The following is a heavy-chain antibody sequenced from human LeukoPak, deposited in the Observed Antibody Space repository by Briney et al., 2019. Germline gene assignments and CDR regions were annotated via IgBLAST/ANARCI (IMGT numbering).Heavy chain of an antibody. V-gene: IGHV1-46*01. CDR3: ARAPHYFGSGTYLY. J-gene: IGHJ4*02. D-gene: IGHD3-10*01. Sequence: ASVKVSCKASGYTFTIYYIHWVRQAPGQGLEWMGLINPSGGSTNYAQKVQGRVTMTTDTSTSTAYMELRSLRSDDTAVYYCARAPHYFGSGTYLYWGQGTLVTVSS. CDR1: GYTFTIYY. CDR2: INPSGGST.